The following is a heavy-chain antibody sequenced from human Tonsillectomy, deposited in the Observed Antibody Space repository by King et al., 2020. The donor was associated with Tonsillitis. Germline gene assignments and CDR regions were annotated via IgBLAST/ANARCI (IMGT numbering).Heavy chain of an antibody. D-gene: IGHD3-16*01. V-gene: IGHV1-18*04. CDR3: ARDYSVITPPSTWFDP. CDR1: GYTFTSYG. CDR2: ISAYNGNT. Sequence: QLVQSGAEVKKPGASVKVSCKASGYTFTSYGISWVRQAPGQGLEWMGWISAYNGNTNYAQKLQGRVTMTTDTSTSTAYMELRSLRYDDTAVYYFARDYSVITPPSTWFDPWGQGTLVTVSS. J-gene: IGHJ5*02.